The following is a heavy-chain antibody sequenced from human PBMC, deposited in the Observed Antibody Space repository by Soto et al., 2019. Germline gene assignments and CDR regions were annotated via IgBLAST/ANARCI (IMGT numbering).Heavy chain of an antibody. Sequence: PSETLSLTCAVSGYSLSSSNWWGWIRQPPGKGLEWIGYIYYSGTTYYNPSLKSRVTMSVDTSKNQFSLKLTSVTAVDTAVYYCARREIQGPIDYWGQGTLVTVS. CDR2: IYYSGTT. V-gene: IGHV4-28*01. J-gene: IGHJ4*02. CDR3: ARREIQGPIDY. CDR1: GYSLSSSNW. D-gene: IGHD1-26*01.